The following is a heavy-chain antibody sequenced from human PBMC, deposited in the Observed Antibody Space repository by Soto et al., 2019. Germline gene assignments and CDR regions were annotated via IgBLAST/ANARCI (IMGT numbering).Heavy chain of an antibody. D-gene: IGHD4-17*01. J-gene: IGHJ5*02. CDR3: ARDDYGDYGSWFDP. Sequence: KTSETLSLTCTVSGGSISSGGYYWSWIRQHPGKGLEWIGYIYYSGSTYYNPSLKSRVTISVDTSKNQFSLKLSSVTAADTAVYYCARDDYGDYGSWFDPWGQGTLVTVSS. CDR1: GGSISSGGYY. CDR2: IYYSGST. V-gene: IGHV4-31*03.